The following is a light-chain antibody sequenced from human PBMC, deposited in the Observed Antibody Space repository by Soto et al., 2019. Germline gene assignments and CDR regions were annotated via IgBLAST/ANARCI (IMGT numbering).Light chain of an antibody. J-gene: IGKJ1*01. V-gene: IGKV1-5*03. CDR3: QQYETFSGT. Sequence: IQMTQSPSSLSASVGDRFTFTCVAIQSISNWLAWYQQKPGKGPKLLIYKASTLESWVPSRFSGSGSGTEFTLTISSLQADDFAIYYCQQYETFSGTVGPGTKVEIK. CDR2: KAS. CDR1: QSISNW.